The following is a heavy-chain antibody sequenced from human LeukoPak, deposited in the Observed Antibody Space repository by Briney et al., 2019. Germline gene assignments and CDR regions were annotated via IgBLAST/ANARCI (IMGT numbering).Heavy chain of an antibody. D-gene: IGHD4-17*01. CDR2: IYYSGST. J-gene: IGHJ4*02. CDR3: ARALTTVTQYYFDY. Sequence: PSQTLSLTCTVSGGSISSGGYYWSWIRQHPGKGLEWIGYIYYSGSTYYNPSLKSRVTIFVDTSKNQFSLMLSSVTAADTAVYYCARALTTVTQYYFDYWGQGTLVTVSS. CDR1: GGSISSGGYY. V-gene: IGHV4-31*03.